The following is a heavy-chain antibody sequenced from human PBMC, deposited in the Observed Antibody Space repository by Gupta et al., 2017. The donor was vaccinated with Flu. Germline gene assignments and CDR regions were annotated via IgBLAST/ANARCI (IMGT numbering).Heavy chain of an antibody. V-gene: IGHV3-66*02. CDR1: GFTVATNY. CDR3: ATKTAVY. CDR2: IYSGGST. D-gene: IGHD2-21*02. J-gene: IGHJ4*02. Sequence: EVQLVESGGGLVPPGGSLRLSCAVSGFTVATNYMTWVRQAPGKGLEWVSVIYSGGSTNYADSVKGRFTISRDSSMNTLYLQMNSLRVEDTAVYYCATKTAVYWGQGTLVTVSS.